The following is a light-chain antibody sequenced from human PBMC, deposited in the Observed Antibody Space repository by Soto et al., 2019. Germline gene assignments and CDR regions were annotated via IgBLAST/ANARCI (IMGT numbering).Light chain of an antibody. CDR1: QSVLYSSSNNNY. V-gene: IGKV4-1*01. CDR2: WAS. CDR3: QQYCSSPWT. Sequence: DIVMTQSPDSLAVSLGERATINCRSSQSVLYSSSNNNYLAWYQQKPGQPPKLLIYWASTRESGVPDRFSGRGSGTDFTLTISSLQAEDVAVYYCQQYCSSPWTFGQGTKVEIK. J-gene: IGKJ1*01.